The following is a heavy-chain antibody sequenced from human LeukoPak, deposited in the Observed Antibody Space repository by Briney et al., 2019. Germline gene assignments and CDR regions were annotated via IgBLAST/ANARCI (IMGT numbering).Heavy chain of an antibody. CDR3: ARSITSYYMDV. J-gene: IGHJ6*03. CDR2: IYHSGST. CDR1: GYSISSGYY. Sequence: TSETLSLTCTVSGYSISSGYYWGWIRQPPGKGLEWIGIIYHSGSTYYNPSLKSRVTISVDTSKNQFSLKLSSVTAADTAVYYCARSITSYYMDVWGKGTTVTVSS. V-gene: IGHV4-38-2*02.